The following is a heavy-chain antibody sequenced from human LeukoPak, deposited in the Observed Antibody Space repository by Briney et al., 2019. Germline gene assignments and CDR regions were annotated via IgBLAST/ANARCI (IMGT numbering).Heavy chain of an antibody. J-gene: IGHJ5*02. CDR3: ANGALTGYYRTYDL. CDR1: ACTFSTYA. Sequence: GGALRLSCAACACTFSTYAMSGVGQARGKGGEGVSTMSYRRSNRYYADSVKGRFHISRDNSKNTLYLPMNSLRAEDTAIYYCANGALTGYYRTYDLWGQGTLVTVSS. D-gene: IGHD3-9*01. CDR2: MSYRRSNR. V-gene: IGHV3-23*01.